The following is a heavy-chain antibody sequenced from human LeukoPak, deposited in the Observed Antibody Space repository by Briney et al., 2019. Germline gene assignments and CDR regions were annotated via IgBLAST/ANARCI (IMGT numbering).Heavy chain of an antibody. V-gene: IGHV3-21*01. J-gene: IGHJ4*02. CDR1: GFTFSTYS. CDR2: ITSPVGRM. CDR3: ATDGRSSGWYGFDY. Sequence: GGSLRLSCAASGFTFSTYSMNWVRQAPGKGLEWVTSITSPVGRMYYADSLKGRITISRDNARSTLYLQMNSLRAEDTAVYYCATDGRSSGWYGFDYWGQGILVTVSS. D-gene: IGHD6-19*01.